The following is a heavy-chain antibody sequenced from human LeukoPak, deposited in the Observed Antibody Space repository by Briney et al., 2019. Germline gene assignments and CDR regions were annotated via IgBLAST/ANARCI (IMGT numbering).Heavy chain of an antibody. Sequence: GGSLRLSCAASGFTFSNYGLHWARQAPGKELEWVAFIRYDGSNIYYADSVKGRFTVSRDNSKNTLYLQMNSLRAEDTAVYYCVKGNPVVTPFAYWGQGTLVTVSS. CDR3: VKGNPVVTPFAY. J-gene: IGHJ4*02. D-gene: IGHD4-23*01. CDR2: IRYDGSNI. CDR1: GFTFSNYG. V-gene: IGHV3-30*02.